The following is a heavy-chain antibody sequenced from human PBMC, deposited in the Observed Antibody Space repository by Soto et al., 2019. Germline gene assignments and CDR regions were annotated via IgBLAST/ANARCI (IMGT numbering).Heavy chain of an antibody. CDR3: ARDRYIVVVPAAMRHGMDV. CDR1: GFTFSSYA. Sequence: GGSLRLSCAASGFTFSSYAMHWVRQAPGKGLEWVSVISYDGSNKYYADSVKGRFTISRDNSKNTLFLQMNSLRAEDTVVYYCARDRYIVVVPAAMRHGMDVWGQGTTVTVSS. J-gene: IGHJ6*02. D-gene: IGHD2-2*01. V-gene: IGHV3-30-3*01. CDR2: ISYDGSNK.